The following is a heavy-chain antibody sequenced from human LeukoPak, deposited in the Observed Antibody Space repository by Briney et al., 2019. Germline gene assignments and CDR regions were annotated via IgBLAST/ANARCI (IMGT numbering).Heavy chain of an antibody. Sequence: PGGSLRLSCAASGFTFSSYSMNWVRQAPGKGLEWVSYISSSSSTIYYADSVKGRFTISRDNAKNSLYLQMNSLRAEDTAVYYCAKASIVGVMGDDYWGQGTLVTVSS. CDR3: AKASIVGVMGDDY. D-gene: IGHD1-26*01. CDR1: GFTFSSYS. V-gene: IGHV3-48*01. J-gene: IGHJ4*02. CDR2: ISSSSSTI.